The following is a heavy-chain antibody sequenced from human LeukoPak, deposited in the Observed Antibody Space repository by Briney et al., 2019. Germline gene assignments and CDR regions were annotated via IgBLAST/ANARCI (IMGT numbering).Heavy chain of an antibody. CDR3: ASGLGEVPGTFGY. D-gene: IGHD6-19*01. J-gene: IGHJ4*02. CDR2: ISSSSSYI. CDR1: GFTFSSYS. Sequence: GGSLRLSCAASGFTFSSYSMNWVRQAPGKGLEWVSSISSSSSYIYYADSVKGRFTISRDNAKNSLYLQMNSLRAADTAVYYCASGLGEVPGTFGYWGQGMLVTVSS. V-gene: IGHV3-21*04.